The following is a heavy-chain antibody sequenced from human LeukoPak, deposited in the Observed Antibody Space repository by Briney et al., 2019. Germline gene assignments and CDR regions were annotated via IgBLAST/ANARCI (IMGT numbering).Heavy chain of an antibody. D-gene: IGHD2-2*01. V-gene: IGHV3-30*02. Sequence: GGSLRLSCAASGFTFSSYGMHWVRQAPGKGLEWVAFIRYDGSNKYYADSVKGRFTISRDNSKNTLYLQMNSLRAEDTAVYYCAKDPRRYCSSTSCSGYFDYWGQGTLVTVSS. CDR2: IRYDGSNK. J-gene: IGHJ4*02. CDR3: AKDPRRYCSSTSCSGYFDY. CDR1: GFTFSSYG.